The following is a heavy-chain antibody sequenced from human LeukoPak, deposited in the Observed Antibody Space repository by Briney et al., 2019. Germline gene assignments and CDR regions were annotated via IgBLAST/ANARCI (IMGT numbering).Heavy chain of an antibody. Sequence: GASMKVSCKASGYTFTSYDINWVRQAPGQGLEWMGRIIPIFGIANYAQEFQGRVTITADKSTSTAYMELSSLRSEDTAVYYCAREGLRSFKWFDPWGQGTLVTVSS. D-gene: IGHD4-17*01. V-gene: IGHV1-69*04. CDR3: AREGLRSFKWFDP. J-gene: IGHJ5*02. CDR1: GYTFTSYD. CDR2: IIPIFGIA.